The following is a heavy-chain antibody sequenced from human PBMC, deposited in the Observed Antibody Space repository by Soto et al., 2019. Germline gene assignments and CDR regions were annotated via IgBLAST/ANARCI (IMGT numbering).Heavy chain of an antibody. V-gene: IGHV4-4*07. CDR3: ARSLGSAAGWSFDV. J-gene: IGHJ4*02. Sequence: SETRSLTCTVSGGAMSGCFWTWIRLPAGKRLEWIGRKSISGSTDYNPSLKGRASMSVDASKNQFSLRLISVTAADTALYYCARSLGSAAGWSFDVWGQGILVTVSS. CDR1: GGAMSGCF. CDR2: KSISGST. D-gene: IGHD3-16*01.